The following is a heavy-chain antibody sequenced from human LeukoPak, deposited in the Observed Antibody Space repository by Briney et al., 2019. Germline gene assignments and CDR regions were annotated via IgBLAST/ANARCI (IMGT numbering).Heavy chain of an antibody. J-gene: IGHJ4*02. CDR2: LSGSDSTI. V-gene: IGHV3-11*01. D-gene: IGHD6-13*01. CDR1: GFTFSDYY. Sequence: GGSLRLSCAASGFTFSDYYMSWIRQAPGKGLEWISYLSGSDSTIYYADSVKGRFTISRDNAKNSLYLQMNSLRAEDTAVYYCARGPYSSSWYFDYWGQGTLVTVSS. CDR3: ARGPYSSSWYFDY.